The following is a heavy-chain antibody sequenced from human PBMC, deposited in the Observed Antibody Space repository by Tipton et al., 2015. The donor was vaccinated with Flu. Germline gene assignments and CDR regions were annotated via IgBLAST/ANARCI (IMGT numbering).Heavy chain of an antibody. Sequence: SLRLSCVASGFAFSNYGMCWVRQAPGKGLEWVSTIHPTGANTHYADSVRGRFTISRDNSKDALYLQMNSLRAEDTAVYYCARASGSGTYVIFDYWGQGMLVTVSS. CDR3: ARASGSGTYVIFDY. J-gene: IGHJ4*02. V-gene: IGHV3-23*01. CDR2: IHPTGANT. D-gene: IGHD3-10*01. CDR1: GFAFSNYG.